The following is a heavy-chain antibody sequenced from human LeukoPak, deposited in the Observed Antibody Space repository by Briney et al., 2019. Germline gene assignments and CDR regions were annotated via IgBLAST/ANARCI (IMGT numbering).Heavy chain of an antibody. Sequence: PETLSLTCTVSRGSISSSTYNWDWIRQPPGKGLEYIGSIFHSGDTYYNPSLKSRVTISVDTSTNQFSLKLNSVTAADTAVHYCARRPKQPGFWSGYVDYWGQGTLVTVSS. D-gene: IGHD3-3*01. CDR2: IFHSGDT. CDR1: RGSISSSTYN. CDR3: ARRPKQPGFWSGYVDY. J-gene: IGHJ4*02. V-gene: IGHV4-39*01.